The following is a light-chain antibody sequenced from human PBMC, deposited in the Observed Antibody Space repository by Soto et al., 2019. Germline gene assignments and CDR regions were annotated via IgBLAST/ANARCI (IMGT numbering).Light chain of an antibody. J-gene: IGKJ5*01. CDR1: QSVSSSY. CDR3: QQYGSSPIT. V-gene: IGKV3-20*01. Sequence: ETVLTQSPGTLSLSPGERAXXXXXXSQSVSSSYLAWYQQKPGQAXXLLIYGACSXAXGIXXRXSGSGSGTDFTLTISRLEPEDFAVYYCQQYGSSPITFGQGARLQI. CDR2: GAC.